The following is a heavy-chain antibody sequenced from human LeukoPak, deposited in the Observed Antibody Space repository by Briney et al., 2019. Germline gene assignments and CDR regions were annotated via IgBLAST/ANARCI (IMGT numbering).Heavy chain of an antibody. CDR3: ARGGNGYYFDY. D-gene: IGHD4-23*01. Sequence: RPSETLSLTCTVSGGSISSGDYYWSWIRQPPGKGLEWIGYSYYSGSTYYNPSLKRRVTISVDTSKTQFSLKLSSVTAADTAVYYCARGGNGYYFDYWGQGTLVTVSS. J-gene: IGHJ4*02. CDR1: GGSISSGDYY. CDR2: SYYSGST. V-gene: IGHV4-30-4*01.